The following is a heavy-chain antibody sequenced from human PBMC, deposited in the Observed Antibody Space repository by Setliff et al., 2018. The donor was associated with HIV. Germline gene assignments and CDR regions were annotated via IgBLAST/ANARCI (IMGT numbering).Heavy chain of an antibody. J-gene: IGHJ4*02. CDR3: AREISSSSAIDY. CDR1: GFTFSDYY. D-gene: IGHD6-6*01. Sequence: PGGSLRLSCAASGFTFSDYYMSWIRQAPGKGLEWVSYISSSGTNIYYVDSVKGRFTISRDNAKNSLYLQMNSLRAEDTAVYYCAREISSSSAIDYWGQGTLVTVSS. V-gene: IGHV3-11*04. CDR2: ISSSGTNI.